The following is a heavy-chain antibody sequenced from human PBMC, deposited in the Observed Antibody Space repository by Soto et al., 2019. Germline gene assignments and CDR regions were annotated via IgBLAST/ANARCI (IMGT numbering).Heavy chain of an antibody. CDR1: GFTFSSYA. CDR2: ISYDGSNK. V-gene: IGHV3-30-3*01. D-gene: IGHD5-18*01. CDR3: ARVPDSAEYFQH. J-gene: IGHJ1*01. Sequence: GGSLRLSCAASGFTFSSYAMHWVRQAPGKGLEWVAVISYDGSNKYYADSVKGRFTISRDNSKNTLYLQMNSLRAEDTAVYYCARVPDSAEYFQHWGQGTLVTVSS.